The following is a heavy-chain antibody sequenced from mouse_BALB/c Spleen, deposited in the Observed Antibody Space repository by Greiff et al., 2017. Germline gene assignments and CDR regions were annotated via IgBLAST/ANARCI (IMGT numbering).Heavy chain of an antibody. D-gene: IGHD1-2*01. J-gene: IGHJ2*01. CDR3: ARHGYGSYYFDY. CDR1: GYTFTSYW. Sequence: EVQLQQSGTVLARPGASVKMSCKASGYTFTSYWMHWVKQRPGQGLEWIGAIYPGNSDTSYNQKFKGKAKLTAVTSTSTAYMQFSSLTTEDSAIYCCARHGYGSYYFDYWGQGTTLTVSS. CDR2: IYPGNSDT. V-gene: IGHV1-5*01.